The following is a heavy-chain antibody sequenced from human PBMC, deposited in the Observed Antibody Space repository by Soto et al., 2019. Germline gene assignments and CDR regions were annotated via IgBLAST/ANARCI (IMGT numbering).Heavy chain of an antibody. D-gene: IGHD3-22*01. Sequence: QVQLVQSGAEVKKPGSSVKVSCKASGGTFSSYAISWVRQAPGQGLEWMGGIIPIFGTANYAQKFQGRGTITADESTSTAYMELSSLRSEDTAVYYCARASYYYDSSGYYPFDYWGQGTLVTVSS. CDR2: IIPIFGTA. CDR1: GGTFSSYA. V-gene: IGHV1-69*01. CDR3: ARASYYYDSSGYYPFDY. J-gene: IGHJ4*02.